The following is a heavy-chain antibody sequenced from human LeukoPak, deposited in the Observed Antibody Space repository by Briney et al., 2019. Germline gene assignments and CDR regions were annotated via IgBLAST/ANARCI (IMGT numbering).Heavy chain of an antibody. D-gene: IGHD3-10*01. Sequence: AGGSLRLSCTASGFSVSTYPMAWVRQAPGKGLQWVSTITASGTDTFYADSVKGRFTISRDNSKNSLYLQMNSLRAEDTAVYFCARDGAARGSGSFGDWGQGTLVTVSS. CDR1: GFSVSTYP. V-gene: IGHV3-23*01. CDR3: ARDGAARGSGSFGD. CDR2: ITASGTDT. J-gene: IGHJ4*02.